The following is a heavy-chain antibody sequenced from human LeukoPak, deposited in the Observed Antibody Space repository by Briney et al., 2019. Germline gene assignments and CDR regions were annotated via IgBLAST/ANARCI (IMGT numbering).Heavy chain of an antibody. J-gene: IGHJ4*02. CDR1: GGSISSSHYY. CDR3: ARLGGYDMYYFDY. V-gene: IGHV4-61*02. Sequence: PSETLSLTCTVSGGSISSSHYYWSWIRQPAGKGLEWIGRIYTSGSTNYNPSLKSRVTMSVDTSKNQFSLKLSSVTAADTAVYYCARLGGYDMYYFDYWGQGTLVTVSS. CDR2: IYTSGST. D-gene: IGHD5-12*01.